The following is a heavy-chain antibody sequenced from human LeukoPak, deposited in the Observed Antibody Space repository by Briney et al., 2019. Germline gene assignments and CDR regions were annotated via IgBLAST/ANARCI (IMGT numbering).Heavy chain of an antibody. CDR1: GDSISSSNYY. CDR3: ARGEDYYYYMDV. J-gene: IGHJ6*03. D-gene: IGHD3-16*01. V-gene: IGHV4-39*07. CDR2: IYYSGST. Sequence: SETLSLTCTVSGDSISSSNYYWGWLRQPPGKGLEWIVSIYYSGSTYYNPSLKSRVTISVDTSKNQFSLKLSSVTAADTAVYYCARGEDYYYYMDVWGKGTTVTVSS.